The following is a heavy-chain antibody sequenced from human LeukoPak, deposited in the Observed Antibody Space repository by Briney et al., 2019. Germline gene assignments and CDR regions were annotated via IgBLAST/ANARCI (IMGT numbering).Heavy chain of an antibody. D-gene: IGHD7-27*01. CDR3: ARNNWGIDD. J-gene: IGHJ4*02. CDR2: INTDGSDT. V-gene: IGHV3-74*01. Sequence: GGSLRLSCAVSGRTFSNHWMHWVRQVSGKGLVWVSRINTDGSDTSYADSVEGRFTISRDNARNTLYLQMNSLRPEDTAVYYCARNNWGIDDWGQGTLVTVSS. CDR1: GRTFSNHW.